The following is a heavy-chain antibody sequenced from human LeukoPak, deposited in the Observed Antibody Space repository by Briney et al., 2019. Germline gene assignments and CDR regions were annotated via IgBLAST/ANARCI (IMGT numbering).Heavy chain of an antibody. CDR2: ISGSGSSI. Sequence: PGGSLRLSCAASGFTFSNYEMHWVRQAPGQGLEWVSYISGSGSSIYHADFVKGRFTISRDNAKNSLFLQMNSLRAEDTAVYYCASHPLDYWGQGTLVTVSS. V-gene: IGHV3-48*03. J-gene: IGHJ4*02. CDR1: GFTFSNYE. CDR3: ASHPLDY.